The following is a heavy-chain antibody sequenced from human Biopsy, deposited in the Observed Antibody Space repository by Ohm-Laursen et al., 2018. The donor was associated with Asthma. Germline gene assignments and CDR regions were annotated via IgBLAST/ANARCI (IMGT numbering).Heavy chain of an antibody. Sequence: SLRLSCAASGFTFGDYWMSWVRQVPGRGLEWVANIKHDGSENNHVDSLKDRFTISRDNAKNSLYLQMNSLRAEDTAVYYCAKVYDYAYHYDAFDIWGQGTMVTVSS. CDR3: AKVYDYAYHYDAFDI. CDR1: GFTFGDYW. CDR2: IKHDGSEN. V-gene: IGHV3-7*01. D-gene: IGHD4-17*01. J-gene: IGHJ3*02.